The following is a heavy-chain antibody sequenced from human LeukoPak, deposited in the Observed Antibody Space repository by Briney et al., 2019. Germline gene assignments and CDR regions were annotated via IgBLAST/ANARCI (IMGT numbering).Heavy chain of an antibody. CDR3: VKGYYSHYYFMDV. J-gene: IGHJ6*03. CDR1: GFTFSHYW. CDR2: FSVGGGT. D-gene: IGHD3-10*01. V-gene: IGHV3-23*01. Sequence: GGSLRLSCAASGFTFSHYWMSWVRQAPRKGLEWVSGFSVGGGTYYADSVKGRFTISRDNSKNTLDLQMNSLRAEDTAVYYCVKGYYSHYYFMDVWGIGTTVTVSS.